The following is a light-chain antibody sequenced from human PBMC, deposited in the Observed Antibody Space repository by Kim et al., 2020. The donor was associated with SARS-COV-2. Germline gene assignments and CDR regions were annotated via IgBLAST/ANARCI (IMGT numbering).Light chain of an antibody. Sequence: SVGARVTITCRASQSITRCLAWSQHKPGKAPKLLISDASALQGGVPSRFSGSGSGTEFTLTITSLQPDDFATYYCQQYKLYPLTFGGGTKVDIK. CDR3: QQYKLYPLT. V-gene: IGKV1-5*01. CDR2: DAS. J-gene: IGKJ4*01. CDR1: QSITRC.